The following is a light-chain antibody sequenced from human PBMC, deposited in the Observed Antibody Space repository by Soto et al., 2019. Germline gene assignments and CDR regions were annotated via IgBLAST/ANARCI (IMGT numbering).Light chain of an antibody. CDR2: WAS. V-gene: IGKV4-1*01. CDR3: QQYYSIPLT. J-gene: IGKJ4*01. Sequence: DVVMTQSPDSLAVSLGERATINCKSSQSVLYSSNNKNYLAWYHQKPGQPPKLLIYWASTRESGVPDRFSGSGSGTDFTLTIVSLQAEDVAVYYCQQYYSIPLTFGGGTKVEIK. CDR1: QSVLYSSNNKNY.